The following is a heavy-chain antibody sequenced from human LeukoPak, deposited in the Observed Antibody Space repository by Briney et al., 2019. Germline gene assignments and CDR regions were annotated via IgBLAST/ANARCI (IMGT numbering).Heavy chain of an antibody. Sequence: SETLSLTCTVSGGSISSYYWSWIRQPPGKGLEWIGYIYYSGSTNYNPSLKSRVTISVDTSKNQFSLKLSSVTAADTAVYYCARAKRGYSGTPDAFDIWGQGTMVTVSS. CDR2: IYYSGST. V-gene: IGHV4-59*01. J-gene: IGHJ3*02. CDR1: GGSISSYY. D-gene: IGHD5-12*01. CDR3: ARAKRGYSGTPDAFDI.